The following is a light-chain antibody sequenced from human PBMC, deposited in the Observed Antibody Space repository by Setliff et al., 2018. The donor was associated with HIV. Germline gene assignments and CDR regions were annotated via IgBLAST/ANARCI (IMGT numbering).Light chain of an antibody. CDR2: DVS. Sequence: QSVLTQPASVSGSPGQSITISRTGTSSDVGGYNYVSWYQQHADKAPKLMIYDVSNRPSGVSNRFSGSKSGNTASLTISGLQVEDEADYYCSSYTSSSTYVFGTGTKVTVL. CDR1: SSDVGGYNY. CDR3: SSYTSSSTYV. V-gene: IGLV2-14*03. J-gene: IGLJ1*01.